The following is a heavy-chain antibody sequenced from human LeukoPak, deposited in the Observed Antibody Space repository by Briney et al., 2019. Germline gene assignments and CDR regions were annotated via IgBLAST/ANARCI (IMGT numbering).Heavy chain of an antibody. Sequence: ASVKVSCKASGYTFTGHYMHWVRQAPGQGLEWMGWINPNSGGTNYAHKFQGRVTMTRDTSISTAYMELSRLRSDDTAVYYCARDQSYDILTCYYYFDYWGQGTLVTVSS. D-gene: IGHD3-9*01. CDR2: INPNSGGT. V-gene: IGHV1-2*02. J-gene: IGHJ4*02. CDR3: ARDQSYDILTCYYYFDY. CDR1: GYTFTGHY.